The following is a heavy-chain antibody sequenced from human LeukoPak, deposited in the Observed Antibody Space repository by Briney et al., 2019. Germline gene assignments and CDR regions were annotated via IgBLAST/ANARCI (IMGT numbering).Heavy chain of an antibody. CDR1: GFTFSNYW. D-gene: IGHD4-11*01. CDR2: INPGGSST. J-gene: IGHJ4*02. V-gene: IGHV3-74*01. Sequence: HPGGSLRLSCAASGFTFSNYWMHWVRQVPGKGLVWVSRINPGGSSTTYADFVKGRFTISRDNAKNTLYLQMNSLRAEDTAVYYCARSNQADDYWGQGTLVTVSS. CDR3: ARSNQADDY.